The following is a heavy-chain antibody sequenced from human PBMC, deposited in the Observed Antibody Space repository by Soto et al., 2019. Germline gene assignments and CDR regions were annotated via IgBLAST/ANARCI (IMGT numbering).Heavy chain of an antibody. CDR2: IYYSGST. Sequence: QVPLQESGTGLVKPSQTLSLTCTVSGGSISSGGYYWSWIRQHPGKGLEWIGYIYYSGSTYYNPSLKSRVTISVDTSKNQFSLKLSSVTAADTAVYYCARGGIAAAAPPDYWGQGTLVTVSS. CDR1: GGSISSGGYY. CDR3: ARGGIAAAAPPDY. V-gene: IGHV4-31*03. J-gene: IGHJ4*02. D-gene: IGHD6-13*01.